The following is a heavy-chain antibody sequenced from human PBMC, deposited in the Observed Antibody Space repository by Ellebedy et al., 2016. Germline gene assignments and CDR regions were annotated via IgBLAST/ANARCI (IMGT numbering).Heavy chain of an antibody. V-gene: IGHV1-18*01. CDR1: GGTFSSYA. CDR3: AREGEYSYGVDY. CDR2: ISAYNGNT. D-gene: IGHD5-18*01. J-gene: IGHJ4*02. Sequence: ASVKVSXXASGGTFSSYAISWVRQTPGQGLEWMGWISAYNGNTNYAQKLQGRVTMTTDTSTSTAYMELRSLRSDDTAVYYCAREGEYSYGVDYWGQGTLVTVSS.